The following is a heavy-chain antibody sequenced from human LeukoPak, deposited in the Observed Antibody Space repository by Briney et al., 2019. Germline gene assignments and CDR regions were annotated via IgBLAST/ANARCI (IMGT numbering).Heavy chain of an antibody. J-gene: IGHJ6*03. CDR1: GFTFSSYA. D-gene: IGHD3-22*01. V-gene: IGHV3-23*01. Sequence: GGSLRLSCAASGFTFSSYAMTWVRQPPGKGLEWVSGISGSGGSTYYADSVKGRFTISRDDSKNTLYLQMNSLRAEDTAVYYCARGSSGSTYDYMDVWGKGTTVTVSS. CDR3: ARGSSGSTYDYMDV. CDR2: ISGSGGST.